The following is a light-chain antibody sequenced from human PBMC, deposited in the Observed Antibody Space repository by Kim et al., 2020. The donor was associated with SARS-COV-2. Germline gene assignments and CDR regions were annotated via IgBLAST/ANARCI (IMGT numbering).Light chain of an antibody. Sequence: QAVVTQEPSLTVSPGGTVTLTCGSSTGAVTSGHYPYWFQQKPGQAPRTLIYDTSNKHSWTPARFSGSLLGGKAALTLSGAQPEDEAEYYCLLSYSGARGVSGTGTKVTVL. CDR1: TGAVTSGHY. J-gene: IGLJ1*01. CDR3: LLSYSGARGV. V-gene: IGLV7-46*01. CDR2: DTS.